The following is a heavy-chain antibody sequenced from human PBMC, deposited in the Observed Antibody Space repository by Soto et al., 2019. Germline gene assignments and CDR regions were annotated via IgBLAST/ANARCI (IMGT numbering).Heavy chain of an antibody. CDR3: ARYASYYRRWSGYSPSLNGMDV. Sequence: QVQVVESGGGVVQPGRSLRLSCAASGFTFSSFGMHWVRQAPGKGLEWVSLIWYDGSKKSYGDSVKGRFTISRDNSRNTVYLQMNSLRADDTADYYCARYASYYRRWSGYSPSLNGMDVWGQGTTVTVSS. D-gene: IGHD3-3*01. CDR2: IWYDGSKK. J-gene: IGHJ6*02. V-gene: IGHV3-33*01. CDR1: GFTFSSFG.